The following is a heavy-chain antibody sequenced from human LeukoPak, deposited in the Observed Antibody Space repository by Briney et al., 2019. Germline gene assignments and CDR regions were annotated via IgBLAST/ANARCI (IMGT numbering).Heavy chain of an antibody. CDR2: ISASGGST. CDR3: AKAEYCSSTSCYNGAFDI. CDR1: GFTFSTYA. Sequence: TGGSLRLSCAASGFTFSTYAMSWVRQAPGKGLEWVSVISASGGSTCSADSVKGRFTISRDNSKNTLYLQMNSLRAEDTAVYYCAKAEYCSSTSCYNGAFDIWGQGTMVTVSS. D-gene: IGHD2-2*02. V-gene: IGHV3-23*01. J-gene: IGHJ3*02.